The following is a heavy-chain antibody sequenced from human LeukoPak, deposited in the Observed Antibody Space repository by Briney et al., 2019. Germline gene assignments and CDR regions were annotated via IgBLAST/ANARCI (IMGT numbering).Heavy chain of an antibody. CDR2: TYYTSKWYN. V-gene: IGHV6-1*01. CDR3: ARGRGPLSPLFDY. CDR1: GDSVSSNSAA. J-gene: IGHJ4*02. Sequence: SQTLSLTCAISGDSVSSNSAAWNWLRQSPSRGLEWLGRTYYTSKWYNDYAVSVKSRITINPDTSKNQFSLQLNSVTPEDTAVYYCARGRGPLSPLFDYWGQGTLVTVSS. D-gene: IGHD3-16*01.